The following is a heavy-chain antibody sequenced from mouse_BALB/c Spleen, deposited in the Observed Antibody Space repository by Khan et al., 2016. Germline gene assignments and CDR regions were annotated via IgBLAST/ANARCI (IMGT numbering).Heavy chain of an antibody. CDR2: ISYDGSN. J-gene: IGHJ1*01. V-gene: IGHV3-6*02. Sequence: EVQLQESGPGLVKPSQSLSLTCSVTGYSITSGYYWNWIRQFPGNKLEWMGYISYDGSNNYNPSLKNRISITRDTSKNQFFLQLNSVTTEDTATYYCARRGSSHWYFDVWGAGTTVTVSS. CDR1: GYSITSGYY. D-gene: IGHD1-1*01. CDR3: ARRGSSHWYFDV.